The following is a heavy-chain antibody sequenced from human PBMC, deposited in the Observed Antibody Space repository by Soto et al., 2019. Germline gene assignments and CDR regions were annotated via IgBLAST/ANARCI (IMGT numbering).Heavy chain of an antibody. Sequence: QVQLVQSGAEVKKPGSSVKVSCKASGGTFNIYSITWVRKAPGQGLEWMGGIIPVFDTAKYAKKFQGRVTLTADESTSTAYMELSSLTSYDTAMYYCGYCTKAVCAIWGQGTLVTVSS. CDR2: IIPVFDTA. CDR1: GGTFNIYS. J-gene: IGHJ4*02. V-gene: IGHV1-69*01. CDR3: GYCTKAVCAI. D-gene: IGHD2-8*01.